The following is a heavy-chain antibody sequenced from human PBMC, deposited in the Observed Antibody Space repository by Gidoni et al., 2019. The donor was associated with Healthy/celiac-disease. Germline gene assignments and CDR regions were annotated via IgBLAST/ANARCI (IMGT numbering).Heavy chain of an antibody. CDR2: INPSGGST. CDR1: GYTFTSYY. CDR3: ARGYSSSSKSVWFYFYMDV. D-gene: IGHD6-6*01. J-gene: IGHJ6*03. Sequence: QVQLVQSGAAVKKPGTSVKISCQASGYTFTSYYMHWVRQAPGQVLEWMGIINPSGGSTSYAQKFQGRVTMTRDTSTSTVYMELSSLRSEDTAVYYCARGYSSSSKSVWFYFYMDVWGKGTTVTVSS. V-gene: IGHV1-46*01.